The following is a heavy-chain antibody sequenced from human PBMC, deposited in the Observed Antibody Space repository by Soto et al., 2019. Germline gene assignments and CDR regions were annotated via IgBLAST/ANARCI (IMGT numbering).Heavy chain of an antibody. D-gene: IGHD3-3*01. J-gene: IGHJ6*02. CDR2: IDPSDSYT. CDR1: GYSFTSYW. CDR3: ASTNREFWSGPINYGMDV. V-gene: IGHV5-10-1*01. Sequence: GESLKIFCKGSGYSFTSYWISWVRQMPGKGLEWMGRIDPSDSYTNYSPSFQGHVTISADKSISTAYLQWSSLKASDTAMYYCASTNREFWSGPINYGMDVWGQGTTVTVSS.